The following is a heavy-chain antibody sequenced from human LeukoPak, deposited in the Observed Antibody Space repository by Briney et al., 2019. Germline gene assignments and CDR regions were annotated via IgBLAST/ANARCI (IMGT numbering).Heavy chain of an antibody. V-gene: IGHV4-59*01. Sequence: RSSETLFLTCTVSGDSISGYYWSWIRQPPGKGLEWIGYIYHSGSTNYNPSLKSRVTTSVDTSKNQFSLKLTSVTAADTAVYYCARDLPMGSGAFDIWGQGTMVTVSP. J-gene: IGHJ3*02. CDR3: ARDLPMGSGAFDI. D-gene: IGHD3-10*01. CDR1: GDSISGYY. CDR2: IYHSGST.